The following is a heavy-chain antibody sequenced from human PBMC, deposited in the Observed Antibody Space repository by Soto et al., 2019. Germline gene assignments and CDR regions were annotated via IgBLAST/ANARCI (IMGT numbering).Heavy chain of an antibody. D-gene: IGHD4-17*01. J-gene: IGHJ5*02. CDR1: GGSIRDGGYY. CDR3: AKDPSPQPTTVVTPGWFDP. CDR2: IYYTGAT. Sequence: SETLSLTCTVSGGSIRDGGYYWSWIRQHPGKGLEWIGYIYYTGATYYNPSFKGRVIISVDLSKGQFSLKLSSVTATDTAFYYCAKDPSPQPTTVVTPGWFDPWGQGILVTVSS. V-gene: IGHV4-31*03.